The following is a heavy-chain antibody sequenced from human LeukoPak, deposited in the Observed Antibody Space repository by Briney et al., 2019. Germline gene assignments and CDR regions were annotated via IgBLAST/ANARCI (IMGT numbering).Heavy chain of an antibody. CDR2: INPNSGGT. J-gene: IGHJ6*02. V-gene: IGHV1-2*02. Sequence: GASVKVSCKASGYTFTGYYMHWVRQAPGQGLEWMGWINPNSGGTNYAQKFQGRVTMTRDTSISTAYMELSRLRSDDTAVYYCARDGYCSSTSCYAPGYYGMDVWGQGTTVTVSS. CDR3: ARDGYCSSTSCYAPGYYGMDV. D-gene: IGHD2-2*03. CDR1: GYTFTGYY.